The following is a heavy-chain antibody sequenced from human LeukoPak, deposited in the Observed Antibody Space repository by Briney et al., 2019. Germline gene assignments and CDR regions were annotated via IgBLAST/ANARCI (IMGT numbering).Heavy chain of an antibody. D-gene: IGHD2-2*01. CDR1: GGSITSSSYY. CDR3: ATSGGYCGSTTCHTTWFAP. Sequence: SETLSLTCTVSGGSITSSSYYWGWLRQPPGKGLEWIGSIYYSGSTYYNPSLQNRVTISLDTSKNQFCLNLNSVTAADTAVYYCATSGGYCGSTTCHTTWFAPWGQGTLVTVSS. CDR2: IYYSGST. V-gene: IGHV4-39*07. J-gene: IGHJ5*02.